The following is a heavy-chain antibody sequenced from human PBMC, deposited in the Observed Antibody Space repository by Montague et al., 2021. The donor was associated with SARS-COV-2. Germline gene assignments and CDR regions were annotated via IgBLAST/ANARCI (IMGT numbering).Heavy chain of an antibody. CDR3: AREKRHYCSSTSCYDNYYYYYGMDV. D-gene: IGHD2-2*01. CDR2: IYYSGST. Sequence: TLSLTCTVSGGSISSGGYYWSWIRRHPGKGLEWIGYIYYSGSTYYNPSLKSRATISVDTSKNQFSLKLSSVTAADTAVYYCAREKRHYCSSTSCYDNYYYYYGMDVWGQGTTVTVSS. CDR1: GGSISSGGYY. V-gene: IGHV4-31*03. J-gene: IGHJ6*02.